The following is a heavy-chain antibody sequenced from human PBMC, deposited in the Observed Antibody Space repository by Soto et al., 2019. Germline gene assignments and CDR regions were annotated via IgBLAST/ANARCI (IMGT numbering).Heavy chain of an antibody. V-gene: IGHV4-4*07. D-gene: IGHD1-26*01. J-gene: IGHJ6*03. CDR2: IGNSGPT. CDR3: AGGGSIVGATRRRMDV. Sequence: QVQLQESGPTLVKPSATLSLTCTVSGGSIRSYCWTWIRQPPGEGLAWIGCIGNSGPTNYNPTLKRRVANARDNQQNQSAWRLSAVTAADTAVEDCAGGGSIVGATRRRMDVWGKGTTVTVSS. CDR1: GGSIRSYC.